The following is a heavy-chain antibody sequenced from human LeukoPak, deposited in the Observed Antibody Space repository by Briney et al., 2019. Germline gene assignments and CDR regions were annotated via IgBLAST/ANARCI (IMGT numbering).Heavy chain of an antibody. D-gene: IGHD6-19*01. J-gene: IGHJ4*02. CDR1: GYTLTELS. Sequence: ASVKVSCKVSGYTLTELSMHWVRQAPGKGLEWMGGFDPEDGETIYAQKFQGRVTMTEDTSTDTAYMELSGLRSEDTAVYYCATVSSSGWYGPFDYWGQGTLVTVSS. CDR2: FDPEDGET. CDR3: ATVSSSGWYGPFDY. V-gene: IGHV1-24*01.